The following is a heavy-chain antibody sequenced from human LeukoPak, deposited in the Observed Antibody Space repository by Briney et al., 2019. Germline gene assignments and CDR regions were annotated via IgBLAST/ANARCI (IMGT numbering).Heavy chain of an antibody. Sequence: PGGSLRLSCAASGFTFSSYSMNWVRQAPGKGLEWVSSISSSSSYIYYADSVKGRFTISRDNAKNSLYLQMNSLRAEDTAVYYCARDRTGSSWWGGDYYYYYGMDVWGQGTTVTVSS. V-gene: IGHV3-21*01. J-gene: IGHJ6*02. CDR2: ISSSSSYI. D-gene: IGHD6-13*01. CDR3: ARDRTGSSWWGGDYYYYYGMDV. CDR1: GFTFSSYS.